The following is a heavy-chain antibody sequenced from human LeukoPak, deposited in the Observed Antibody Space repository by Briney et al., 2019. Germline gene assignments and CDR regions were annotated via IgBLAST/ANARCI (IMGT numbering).Heavy chain of an antibody. V-gene: IGHV3-21*01. CDR2: ISSSSSYI. Sequence: GGSLRLSCAASGFTFSSYRMNWVRQAPGKGLEWVSSISSSSSYIYYADSVKGRFTISRDNAKNSLYLQMNSLRAEDTAVYYCARDPGGSSWYGGTFDYWGQGTLVTVSS. D-gene: IGHD6-13*01. J-gene: IGHJ4*02. CDR1: GFTFSSYR. CDR3: ARDPGGSSWYGGTFDY.